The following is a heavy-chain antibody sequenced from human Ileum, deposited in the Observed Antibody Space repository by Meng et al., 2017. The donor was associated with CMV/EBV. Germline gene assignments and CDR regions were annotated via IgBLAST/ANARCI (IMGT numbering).Heavy chain of an antibody. J-gene: IGHJ6*02. Sequence: GESLKISCAASGFSFSGHGRHWVRQPPGKGLEWVSRINTDQTTITYADSVKGRFTISRDNAKNTLYLQMNSLRAEDTAVYYCAAFATYGLDVWSQGTTVTVSS. V-gene: IGHV3-74*03. CDR3: AAFATYGLDV. CDR2: INTDQTTI. CDR1: GFSFSGHG.